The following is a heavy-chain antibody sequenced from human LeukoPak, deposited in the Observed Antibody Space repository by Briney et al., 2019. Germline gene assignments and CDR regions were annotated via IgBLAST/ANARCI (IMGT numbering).Heavy chain of an antibody. V-gene: IGHV1-2*02. CDR2: IDPNSGGT. D-gene: IGHD3-10*01. J-gene: IGHJ4*02. Sequence: ASVKVSCKASGYTFTGYYMHWVRQAPGQGLEWMGWIDPNSGGTKYAQKFQGRVTMTRDTSITTVYMELSSLRSDDTAVYYCARDYYGSGSYYQLGYWGQGTLVTVSS. CDR1: GYTFTGYY. CDR3: ARDYYGSGSYYQLGY.